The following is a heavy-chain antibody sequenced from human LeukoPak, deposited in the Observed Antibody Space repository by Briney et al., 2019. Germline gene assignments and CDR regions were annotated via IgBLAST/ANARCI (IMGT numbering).Heavy chain of an antibody. J-gene: IGHJ4*02. CDR1: GGSISSYF. CDR3: ARRRERRRTDRFDYFDY. D-gene: IGHD1-26*01. V-gene: IGHV4-59*08. CDR2: ISYSGST. Sequence: SETLSLTCTVSGGSISSYFWSWFRQPPGKGLEWIEYISYSGSTNYNPSLKSRITISLDTSKNQFSLKLSSVTAADTAVYYCARRRERRRTDRFDYFDYWGQGALVAVSS.